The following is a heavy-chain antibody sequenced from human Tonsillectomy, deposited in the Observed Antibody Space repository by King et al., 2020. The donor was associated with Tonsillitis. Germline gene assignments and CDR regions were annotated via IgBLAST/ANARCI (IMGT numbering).Heavy chain of an antibody. D-gene: IGHD3-10*01. V-gene: IGHV4-39*07. Sequence: QLQESGPGLVKPSETLSLSCTVSGGSISSSSNYWGWVRQPPGKGLEWTALIYYNGRTYYNPSLKSRLTISMDTSNNQFSLKLSSVTAADTAVYYCARAPLYITVWQFDYWGQGALVTVSS. CDR2: IYYNGRT. J-gene: IGHJ4*02. CDR3: ARAPLYITVWQFDY. CDR1: GGSISSSSNY.